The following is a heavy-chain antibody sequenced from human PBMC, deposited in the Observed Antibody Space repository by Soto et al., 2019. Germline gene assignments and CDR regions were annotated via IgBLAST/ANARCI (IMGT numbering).Heavy chain of an antibody. J-gene: IGHJ4*02. V-gene: IGHV3-30-3*01. CDR1: GFTFSSYA. CDR3: AREISQAAAGGSFDY. CDR2: ISYDGSNK. Sequence: ESGGGVVQPGRSLRLSCAASGFTFSSYAMHWVRQAPGKGLEWVAVISYDGSNKYYADSVKGRFTISRDNSKNTLYLQMNSLRAEDTAVYYCAREISQAAAGGSFDYWGQGTLVTVSS. D-gene: IGHD6-13*01.